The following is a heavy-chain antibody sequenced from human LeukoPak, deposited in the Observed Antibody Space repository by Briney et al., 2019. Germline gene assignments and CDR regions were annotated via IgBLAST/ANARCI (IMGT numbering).Heavy chain of an antibody. CDR2: MYASGST. CDR1: GGSISSFY. V-gene: IGHV4-4*07. Sequence: PSETLSLTCTVSGGSISSFYWNWIRQPAGKGLEWIGRMYASGSTIYNPSLTSRVTISVDASKNHIYLSLSSVTAADTAVYYCARGFQYSSSWYGGFDPWGQGILVTVSS. D-gene: IGHD6-13*01. J-gene: IGHJ5*02. CDR3: ARGFQYSSSWYGGFDP.